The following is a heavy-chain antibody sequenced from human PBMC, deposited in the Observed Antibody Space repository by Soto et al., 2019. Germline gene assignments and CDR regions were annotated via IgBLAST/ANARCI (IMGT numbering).Heavy chain of an antibody. CDR3: VSSSWYCD. CDR1: GFTFSSYA. D-gene: IGHD6-13*01. Sequence: GGSLRLSCAASGFTFSSYAMHWVRQAPGKGLEWVAVISYDGSNKYYADSVKGRFTISRDNSKNTLYLQMNSLRAEDTAVYYCVSSSWYCDWGQGTLVTVSS. J-gene: IGHJ4*02. CDR2: ISYDGSNK. V-gene: IGHV3-30-3*01.